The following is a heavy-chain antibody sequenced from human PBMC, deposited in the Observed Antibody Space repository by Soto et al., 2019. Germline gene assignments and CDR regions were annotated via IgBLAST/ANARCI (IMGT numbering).Heavy chain of an antibody. J-gene: IGHJ4*02. CDR3: ARVTATVTTLADY. CDR2: INHSGST. Sequence: QVQLQQWGAGLLKPSETLSLTCAVYGGSFSGYYWSWIRQPPGKGLEWIGEINHSGSTNYNPSLKSRVTISVDTSKNQFSLKLSSVTAADTAVYYCARVTATVTTLADYWGQGTLVTVSS. CDR1: GGSFSGYY. D-gene: IGHD4-17*01. V-gene: IGHV4-34*01.